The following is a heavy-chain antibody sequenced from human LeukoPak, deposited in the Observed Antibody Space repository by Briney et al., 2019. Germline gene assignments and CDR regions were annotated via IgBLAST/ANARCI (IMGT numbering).Heavy chain of an antibody. J-gene: IGHJ4*02. CDR2: IYNSGST. V-gene: IGHV4-59*08. D-gene: IGHD6-13*01. CDR3: ARVPPYTSSWSLHFDY. Sequence: PSETLSLTCTVSGGSISSYYWSWIRQPPGKGLEWIGYIYNSGSTKYNPSLKSRVTISIDTSKNQFSLKVTSVTAADTAVYFCARVPPYTSSWSLHFDYWGQGALVTVSS. CDR1: GGSISSYY.